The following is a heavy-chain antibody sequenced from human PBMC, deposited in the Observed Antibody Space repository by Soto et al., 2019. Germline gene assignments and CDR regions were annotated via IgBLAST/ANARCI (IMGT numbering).Heavy chain of an antibody. Sequence: EVQLVGSGGGVVQPGGSRRVSCAASGFTLRSYSMNWVHQAQGKGLEWVSYISSSSSTRYYADSMKGRFPISRDNAKNPLYVQMNSLSDDGTAVYYCARDAWLDFGSGYLQPNLYYYGMDVWGQGTTVTVSS. CDR3: ARDAWLDFGSGYLQPNLYYYGMDV. J-gene: IGHJ6*02. D-gene: IGHD3-3*01. V-gene: IGHV3-48*02. CDR1: GFTLRSYS. CDR2: ISSSSSTR.